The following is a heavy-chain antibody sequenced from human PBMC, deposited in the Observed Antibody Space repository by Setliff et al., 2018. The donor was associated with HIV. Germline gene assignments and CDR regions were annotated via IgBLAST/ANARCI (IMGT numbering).Heavy chain of an antibody. J-gene: IGHJ6*03. CDR1: GYTSTSYD. Sequence: ASVKVSCKASGYTSTSYDINWVRQATGQGLEWMGWMNPDSGNTGSAQTFQGRLTITWNTSISTAYMELGSLGFDDPAVYFCARTRSGGSSVYYYYYMDVWGQGTAVTVSS. CDR3: ARTRSGGSSVYYYYYMDV. CDR2: MNPDSGNT. D-gene: IGHD2-15*01. V-gene: IGHV1-8*01.